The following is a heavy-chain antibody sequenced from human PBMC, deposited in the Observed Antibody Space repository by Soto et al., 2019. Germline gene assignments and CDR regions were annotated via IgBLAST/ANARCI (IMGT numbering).Heavy chain of an antibody. CDR1: GFTFSSYE. J-gene: IGHJ6*02. D-gene: IGHD2-15*01. V-gene: IGHV3-48*03. Sequence: EVQLVESGGGLVQPGGSLRLSCAASGFTFSSYEMNWVRQAPGKGLERVSYISSSGSTIYYADSVKGRFTISRDNAKNSLYLQMNSLRAEDTAVYYCAREVGDYYYYYGMDVWGQGTTVTVSS. CDR2: ISSSGSTI. CDR3: AREVGDYYYYYGMDV.